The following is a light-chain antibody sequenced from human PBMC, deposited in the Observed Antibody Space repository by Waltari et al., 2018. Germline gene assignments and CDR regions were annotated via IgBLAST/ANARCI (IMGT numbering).Light chain of an antibody. CDR3: SSYTSSSTLV. J-gene: IGLJ2*01. CDR1: SRDVGGYNY. V-gene: IGLV2-14*01. Sequence: QSALTQPASVSGSPGQSITISCTGTSRDVGGYNYVSWYQQNAGKAPKLMLFDVTNRPSGVSNRFSGSKSGNTASLTISGLQAEDEADYYCSSYTSSSTLVFGGGTKLTVL. CDR2: DVT.